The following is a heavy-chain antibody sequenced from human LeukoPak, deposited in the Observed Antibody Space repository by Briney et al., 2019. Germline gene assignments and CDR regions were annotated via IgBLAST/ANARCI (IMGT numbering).Heavy chain of an antibody. CDR3: SSEMATILTD. V-gene: IGHV4-59*12. D-gene: IGHD5-24*01. CDR2: IYYSGST. Sequence: SETLSLTCTVSGGSISSYYWSWIRQPPGKGLEWIGYIYYSGSTNYNPSLKSRVTISVDTSKNQFSLKLSSVTAADTAVYYCSSEMATILTDWGQGTLVTVSS. CDR1: GGSISSYY. J-gene: IGHJ4*02.